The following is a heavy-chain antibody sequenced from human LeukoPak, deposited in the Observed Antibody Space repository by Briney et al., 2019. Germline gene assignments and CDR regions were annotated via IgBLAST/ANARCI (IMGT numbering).Heavy chain of an antibody. CDR2: ISYDGSNK. J-gene: IGHJ4*02. D-gene: IGHD3-22*01. CDR3: AKVDSSGYYHIDY. CDR1: GFTFSSYW. Sequence: GGSLRLSCAASGFTFSSYWMSWVRQAPGKGLEWVAVISYDGSNKYYADSVKGRFTISRDNSKNTLYLQMNSLRAEDTAVYYCAKVDSSGYYHIDYWGQGTLVTVSS. V-gene: IGHV3-30*18.